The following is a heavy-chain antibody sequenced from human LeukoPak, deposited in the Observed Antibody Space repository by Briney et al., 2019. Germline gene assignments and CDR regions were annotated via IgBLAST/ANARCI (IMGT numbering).Heavy chain of an antibody. Sequence: SETLSLTCTVSGGSVSNYYWSWIRQPPGKGLEYIGHVYYSGSTDYNPSLKNRLAISVDNSMNQFSLKLSSVSAADTAVYYCARERRKVRGWELNSGGLDYWGQGTLVTVSS. CDR2: VYYSGST. D-gene: IGHD1-26*01. CDR3: ARERRKVRGWELNSGGLDY. V-gene: IGHV4-59*02. J-gene: IGHJ4*02. CDR1: GGSVSNYY.